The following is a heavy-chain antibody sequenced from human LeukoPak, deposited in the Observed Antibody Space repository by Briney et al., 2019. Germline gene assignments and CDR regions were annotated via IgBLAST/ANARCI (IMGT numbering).Heavy chain of an antibody. CDR2: INHSGST. J-gene: IGHJ5*02. Sequence: SETLSLTCTVSGGSISSKNYYWGWIRQPPGKGLEWIGEINHSGSTNYNPSLKSRVTISVDTSKNQFSLKLSSVTAADTAVYYCARLHGYCSSTSCYPHWFDPWGQGTLVTVSS. CDR3: ARLHGYCSSTSCYPHWFDP. CDR1: GGSISSKNYY. D-gene: IGHD2-2*01. V-gene: IGHV4-39*07.